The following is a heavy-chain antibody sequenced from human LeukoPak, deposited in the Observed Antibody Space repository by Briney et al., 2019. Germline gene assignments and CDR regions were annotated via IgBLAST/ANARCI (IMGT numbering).Heavy chain of an antibody. CDR3: AREGAARAFDI. Sequence: SVKVSCKASGGTFSSYAISWVRPAPGQGLEWMGRIIPILGIANYAQKFQGRVTITADKSTSTAYMELSSLRSEDTAVYYCAREGAARAFDIWGQGTMVTVSS. CDR2: IIPILGIA. J-gene: IGHJ3*02. CDR1: GGTFSSYA. D-gene: IGHD1-26*01. V-gene: IGHV1-69*04.